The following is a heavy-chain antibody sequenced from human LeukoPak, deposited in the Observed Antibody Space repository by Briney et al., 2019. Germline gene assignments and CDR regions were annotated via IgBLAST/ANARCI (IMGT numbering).Heavy chain of an antibody. J-gene: IGHJ5*02. CDR2: ISAYNGNT. CDR3: ARGDYCGGDSCWFDP. Sequence: ASVKVSCKASGYTFTSYGISWVRQAPGQGLEWMGWISAYNGNTNYAQKLQGRVTMTTDTSTSTAYMELRSLRSDDTAVYYCARGDYCGGDSCWFDPWGQGTLVTVSS. CDR1: GYTFTSYG. V-gene: IGHV1-18*04. D-gene: IGHD2-21*02.